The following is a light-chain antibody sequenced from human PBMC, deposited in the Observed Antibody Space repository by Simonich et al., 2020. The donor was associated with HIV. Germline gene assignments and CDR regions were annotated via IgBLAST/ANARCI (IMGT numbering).Light chain of an antibody. CDR3: MQSIQHPKT. Sequence: VMTQSPLSLPVTLGQPASISCRSSQSLVHSDGNTYLSWFQQRPGQSPQLLIYEVSNRFSGVPDRFSGSGSGTDFTLKISRVEAEDVGVYYCMQSIQHPKTFGQGTKVEIK. CDR2: EVS. J-gene: IGKJ1*01. CDR1: QSLVHSDGNTY. V-gene: IGKV2D-29*02.